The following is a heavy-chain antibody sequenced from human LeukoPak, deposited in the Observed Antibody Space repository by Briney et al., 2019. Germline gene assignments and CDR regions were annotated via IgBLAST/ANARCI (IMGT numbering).Heavy chain of an antibody. CDR2: IYYSGST. CDR1: GGSISSYY. V-gene: IGHV4-59*01. J-gene: IGHJ3*02. D-gene: IGHD3-22*01. CDR3: ARDNYYDSLWAFDI. Sequence: PSETLSLTCTVSGGSISSYYWSWIRQPPGKGLEWIGYIYYSGSTNYNPSLKSRVTISVDTSKNHFSLKLSSVTAADTAVYYCARDNYYDSLWAFDIWGQGTMVTVSS.